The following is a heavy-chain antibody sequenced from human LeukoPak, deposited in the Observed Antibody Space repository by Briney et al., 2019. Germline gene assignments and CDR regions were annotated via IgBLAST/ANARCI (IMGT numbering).Heavy chain of an antibody. J-gene: IGHJ6*02. CDR3: APERDRGQPYYYGMDV. CDR1: GFTFSSYA. V-gene: IGHV3-23*01. D-gene: IGHD3-10*01. Sequence: GGSLRLSCAASGFTFSSYAMRWVRQAPGKGMEWVSAISGSGGSTYYADSVKGRFTISRDNSKNTLYLQMNSLRAADTAVYYCAPERDRGQPYYYGMDVWGQGTTVTVSS. CDR2: ISGSGGST.